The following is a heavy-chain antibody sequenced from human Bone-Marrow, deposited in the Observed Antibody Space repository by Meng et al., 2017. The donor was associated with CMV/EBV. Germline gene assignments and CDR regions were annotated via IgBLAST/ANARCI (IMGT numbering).Heavy chain of an antibody. V-gene: IGHV3-74*03. D-gene: IGHD1-26*01. CDR3: ARDKWEMYLDY. Sequence: GESLKISCAASGFTFSSYAMSWVRQAPGKGLEWVSQIRYDGSTTKYADSVKGRFTISRDNAKNTLHLQMNSLRAEDTAVYYCARDKWEMYLDYWGQGALVTVSS. CDR1: GFTFSSYA. J-gene: IGHJ4*02. CDR2: IRYDGSTT.